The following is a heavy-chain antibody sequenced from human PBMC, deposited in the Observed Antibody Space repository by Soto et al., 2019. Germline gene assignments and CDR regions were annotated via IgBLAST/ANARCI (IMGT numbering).Heavy chain of an antibody. CDR1: GGSVSSDY. D-gene: IGHD6-19*01. J-gene: IGHJ5*02. V-gene: IGHV4-59*08. CDR2: THNSGNT. Sequence: SETLSLTCTVSGGSVSSDYWSWIRQPPGKGLEWIGYTHNSGNTDYNPSLKSRVTISLDASRNEFSLSLRSVTAADTAVYYCAKGGWYEDLWGQGTLVTVSS. CDR3: AKGGWYEDL.